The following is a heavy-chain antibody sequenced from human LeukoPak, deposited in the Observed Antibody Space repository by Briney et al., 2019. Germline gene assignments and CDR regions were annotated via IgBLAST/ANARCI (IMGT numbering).Heavy chain of an antibody. CDR1: GLTFSSYA. J-gene: IGHJ4*02. V-gene: IGHV3-23*01. CDR2: ISGSGGST. CDR3: AKFNANSSGFDFDY. D-gene: IGHD3-22*01. Sequence: PTGGSLRLSCAASGLTFSSYAMSWVRQAPGKRLEWVSAISGSGGSTYYADSVKGRFTISRDNSKNTLYLQMSSLRAEDTAVYYCAKFNANSSGFDFDYWGQGTLLTVSS.